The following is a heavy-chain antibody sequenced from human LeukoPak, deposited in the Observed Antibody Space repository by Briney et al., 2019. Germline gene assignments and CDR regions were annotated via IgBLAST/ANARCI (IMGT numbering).Heavy chain of an antibody. D-gene: IGHD3-10*01. J-gene: IGHJ4*02. CDR2: ISSSGSTI. CDR1: GFTFSSYE. V-gene: IGHV3-48*03. Sequence: GGSLRLSCAASGFTFSSYEMNWVRQAPGKGLEWVSYISSSGSTIYYADSVKGRFTISRDNAKNSLYLQMNSLRAEDTAVYYCARDRPVVPAPLWFGELWRDFDYWGQGTLVTVSS. CDR3: ARDRPVVPAPLWFGELWRDFDY.